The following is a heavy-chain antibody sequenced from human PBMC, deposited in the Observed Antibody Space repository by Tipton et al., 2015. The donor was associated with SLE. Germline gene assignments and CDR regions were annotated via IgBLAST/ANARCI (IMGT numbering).Heavy chain of an antibody. CDR2: IDDSGST. D-gene: IGHD5-18*01. CDR1: GGSISSGDYC. V-gene: IGHV4-30-4*01. CDR3: AREGEVDTAPQADI. J-gene: IGHJ3*02. Sequence: TLSLTCTVSGGSISSGDYCWSWIRQPPGKGLEWIGCIDDSGSTFNNPSLKSRVTISVDTSKKQFSLNLSSVTAADTAVYYCAREGEVDTAPQADIWGQGTMVTVSS.